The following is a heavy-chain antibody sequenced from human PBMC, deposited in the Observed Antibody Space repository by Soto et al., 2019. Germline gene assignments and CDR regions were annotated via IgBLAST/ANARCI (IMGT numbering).Heavy chain of an antibody. CDR2: IYYSGST. CDR1: GGSISSGDYY. Sequence: SETLSLTCTVSGGSISSGDYYWSRIRQPPGKGLEWIGYIYYSGSTYYNPSLKSRVTISVDTSKNQFSLKLSSVTAADTAVYYCARDRAYRSGSYVAYWGQGTLVTVSS. J-gene: IGHJ4*02. D-gene: IGHD6-19*01. CDR3: ARDRAYRSGSYVAY. V-gene: IGHV4-30-4*01.